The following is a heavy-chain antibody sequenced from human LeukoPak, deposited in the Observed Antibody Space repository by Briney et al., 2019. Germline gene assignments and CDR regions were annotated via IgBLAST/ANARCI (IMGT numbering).Heavy chain of an antibody. D-gene: IGHD5-18*01. CDR1: GFSLRTRGMR. CDR2: IDWDDDK. CDR3: ASYRNDAFDI. V-gene: IGHV2-70*04. J-gene: IGHJ3*02. Sequence: ESGPTLVNPTQTLTLTCTFSGFSLRTRGMRVSWIRQPPGKALEWLSRIDWDDDKFYSTSLKTRLTISKDTSKNQVVLTMTNMDPVDTATYYCASYRNDAFDIWGQGTMVTVSS.